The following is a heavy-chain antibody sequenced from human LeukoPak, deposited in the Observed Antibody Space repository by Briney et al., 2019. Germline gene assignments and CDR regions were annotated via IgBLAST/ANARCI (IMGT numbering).Heavy chain of an antibody. CDR3: ARVLNGDYALDY. D-gene: IGHD4-17*01. CDR2: IHYTGST. J-gene: IGHJ4*02. V-gene: IGHV4-59*01. CDR1: GGSISSYY. Sequence: PSETLSLTCTVSGGSISSYYWSWIRQSPGKGLECIGYIHYTGSTNYDPSLKSRVTISVDTSKNQFSLELSSVTAADTAVYYCARVLNGDYALDYWGQGTLVTVSS.